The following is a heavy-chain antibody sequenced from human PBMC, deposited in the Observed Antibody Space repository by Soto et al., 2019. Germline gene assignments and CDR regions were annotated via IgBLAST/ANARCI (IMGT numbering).Heavy chain of an antibody. V-gene: IGHV3-23*01. Sequence: GESLKLSCAASGFTFSSYAMSWVRQAPGKGLEWVSAISGSGGSTYYADSVKGRFTISRDNSKNTLYLQMNSLRAEDTAVYYCAKDNGPSGPQPSVAFDYWGQGTLVTVSS. J-gene: IGHJ4*02. D-gene: IGHD2-8*01. CDR3: AKDNGPSGPQPSVAFDY. CDR2: ISGSGGST. CDR1: GFTFSSYA.